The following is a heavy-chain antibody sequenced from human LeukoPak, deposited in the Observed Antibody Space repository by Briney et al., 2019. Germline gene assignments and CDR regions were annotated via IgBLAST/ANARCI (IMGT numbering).Heavy chain of an antibody. CDR3: ARAGSSSPGNDY. CDR2: ISSSSSYI. CDR1: GFTFSSYS. V-gene: IGHV3-21*01. D-gene: IGHD6-6*01. Sequence: GGSLRLSCAASGFTFSSYSMNWVRQAPGKGLEWVSSISSSSSYIYYADSVKGRFTISRDNAKNSLYLQMNSLRVEDTAVYYCARAGSSSPGNDYWGQGTLVTVSS. J-gene: IGHJ4*02.